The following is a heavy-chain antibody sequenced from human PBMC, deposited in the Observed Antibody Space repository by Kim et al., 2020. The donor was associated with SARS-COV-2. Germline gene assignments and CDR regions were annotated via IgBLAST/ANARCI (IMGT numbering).Heavy chain of an antibody. CDR2: IWYDGSNK. CDR1: GFTFSSYG. J-gene: IGHJ4*02. CDR3: ATWGTSGDIGGY. V-gene: IGHV3-33*01. Sequence: GGSLRLSCAASGFTFSSYGMHWVRQAPGKGLEWVAVIWYDGSNKYYADSVKGRFTISRDNSKNTLYLQMNSLRAEDTAVYYCATWGTSGDIGGYWGQGTLVTVSS. D-gene: IGHD3-16*01.